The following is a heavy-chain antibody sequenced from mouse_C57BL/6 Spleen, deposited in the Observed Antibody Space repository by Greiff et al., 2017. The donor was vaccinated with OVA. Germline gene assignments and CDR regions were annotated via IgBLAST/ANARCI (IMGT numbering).Heavy chain of an antibody. Sequence: VQLQQPGAELVKPGASVKLSCKASGYTFTSYWLQWVKQRPGQGLEWIGELDPSDSYTNSHQKFTGKATLTVDTSSSTAYLQLSSLTSADSAVYYCARGGSNLDVYFDVWGTGTTVTVSS. V-gene: IGHV1-50*01. CDR3: ARGGSNLDVYFDV. CDR2: LDPSDSYT. J-gene: IGHJ1*03. CDR1: GYTFTSYW. D-gene: IGHD4-1*01.